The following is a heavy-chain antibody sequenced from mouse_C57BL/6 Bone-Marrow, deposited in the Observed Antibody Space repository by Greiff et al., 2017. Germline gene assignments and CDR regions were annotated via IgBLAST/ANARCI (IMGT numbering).Heavy chain of an antibody. CDR2: ILPGSGST. Sequence: QVQLQQSGAELMKPGASVKLSCKATGYTFTGYWIEWVKQRPGHGLEWIGEILPGSGSTTYNEKFKGKATFTADTSSNTAYMQLSSLTTEDSAIYYCARTDYCGSSYWYFDVWGTGTTVTVSS. J-gene: IGHJ1*03. CDR3: ARTDYCGSSYWYFDV. D-gene: IGHD1-1*01. V-gene: IGHV1-9*01. CDR1: GYTFTGYW.